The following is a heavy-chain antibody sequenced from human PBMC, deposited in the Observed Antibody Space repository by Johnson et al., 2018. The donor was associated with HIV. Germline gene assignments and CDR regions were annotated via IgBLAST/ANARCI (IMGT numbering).Heavy chain of an antibody. CDR3: AREYYDSSGYYYGDAFDI. CDR2: ISGSGGST. D-gene: IGHD3-22*01. CDR1: GFTFSSYA. J-gene: IGHJ3*02. Sequence: VQLVESGGGLVQPGGSLRLACAASGFTFSSYAMSWVRQAPGKGLEWVSAISGSGGSTYYADSVKGRFTISRDNSKNTLYLQMNSLRAEDTAVYYCAREYYDSSGYYYGDAFDIWGQGTMVTVSS. V-gene: IGHV3-23*04.